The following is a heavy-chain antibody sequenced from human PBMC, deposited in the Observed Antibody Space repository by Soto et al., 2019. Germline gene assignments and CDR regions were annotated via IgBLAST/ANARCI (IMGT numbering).Heavy chain of an antibody. CDR3: TNSNWFDP. V-gene: IGHV4-39*01. J-gene: IGHJ5*02. CDR1: GGSISSSRYY. D-gene: IGHD3-10*01. CDR2: IYYSGST. Sequence: QLQLQESGPGLVKPSETLSLTCTVSGGSISSSRYYWGWIRQPPGKGLEWIGRIYYSGSTYYNPSRTSRVTISVDTSKNQFSLKLSSVTAADTAVYYCTNSNWFDPWGQGTLVTVSS.